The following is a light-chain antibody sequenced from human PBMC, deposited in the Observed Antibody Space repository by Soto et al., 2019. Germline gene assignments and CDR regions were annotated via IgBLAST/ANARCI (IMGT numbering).Light chain of an antibody. CDR1: SSNIGAGYD. V-gene: IGLV1-40*01. Sequence: QSVLTQPPSVSGAPGQRVTISCTGSSSNIGAGYDVHWYQQLPGTAPKLLIYGNSNRPSGVPDRFSGSKSGTSASLAITGLQAEDEADYYCQSYDSSFYVFGTGNRSPS. CDR3: QSYDSSFYV. J-gene: IGLJ1*01. CDR2: GNS.